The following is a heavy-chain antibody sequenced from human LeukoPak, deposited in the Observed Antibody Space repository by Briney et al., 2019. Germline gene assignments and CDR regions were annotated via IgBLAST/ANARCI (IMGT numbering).Heavy chain of an antibody. Sequence: SETLSLTCTVSGGSIRSYYWSWIRQPPGKGLERIGYIYYSGSTNYNPSLKSRVTISVDTSKNQFSLKLSSVTAADTAMYYCVGSSGYRYNWFDPWGQGTLVTVSS. J-gene: IGHJ5*02. CDR1: GGSIRSYY. V-gene: IGHV4-59*08. CDR2: IYYSGST. D-gene: IGHD3-22*01. CDR3: VGSSGYRYNWFDP.